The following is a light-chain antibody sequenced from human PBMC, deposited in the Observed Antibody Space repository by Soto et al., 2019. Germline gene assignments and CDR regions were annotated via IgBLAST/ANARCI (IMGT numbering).Light chain of an antibody. CDR1: QGISNY. CDR3: QKYNNAPPVT. Sequence: DIQMTQSPSSLSASVGDRVTITCRASQGISNYLAWYQQKPGKVPKLLIYEASTLQSGVPSRFSGSGSGTDFTLTISSLQPEDVATYYCQKYNNAPPVTFGGGTKVDIK. V-gene: IGKV1-27*01. J-gene: IGKJ4*01. CDR2: EAS.